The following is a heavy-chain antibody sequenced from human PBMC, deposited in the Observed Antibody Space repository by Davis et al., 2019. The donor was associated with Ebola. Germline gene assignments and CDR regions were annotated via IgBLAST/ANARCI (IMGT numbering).Heavy chain of an antibody. D-gene: IGHD3-3*01. J-gene: IGHJ3*02. V-gene: IGHV4-59*10. CDR2: IYTSGST. CDR1: GGSFSGYY. CDR3: ARFGYTIFGVVITECGFDI. Sequence: PGGSLRLSCAVYGGSFSGYYWSWIRQLAGKGLEWIGHIYTSGSTNYNPSLKSRVTISVDTSQNHFSLKLSSVTAADTAVYYCARFGYTIFGVVITECGFDIWGQGTMVTVSS.